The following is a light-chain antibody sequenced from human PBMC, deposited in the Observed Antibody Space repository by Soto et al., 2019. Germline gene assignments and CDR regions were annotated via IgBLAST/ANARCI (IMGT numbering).Light chain of an antibody. CDR3: SSYAGSNTFV. CDR1: TSDVGGYKY. V-gene: IGLV2-8*01. Sequence: QSALTQPPSASGSPGQSVTITCTGTTSDVGGYKYVSWHQQHPGKAPKLMIFEVNKRPSGVPDRFSGSKSGNTASLTVSGLQPEDEAEYYCSSYAGSNTFVFGGGTKLTAL. J-gene: IGLJ2*01. CDR2: EVN.